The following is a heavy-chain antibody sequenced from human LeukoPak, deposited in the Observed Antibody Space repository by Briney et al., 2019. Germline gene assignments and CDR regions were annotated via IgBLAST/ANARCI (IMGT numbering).Heavy chain of an antibody. CDR3: ATDRGWRTSGYYLYYFEY. J-gene: IGHJ4*02. Sequence: GGSLGLSCAASGFIFTNYFMSWVRQAPGKGLEWVASIKHDGSEKYCVDSVRGRFTISRDNTMNSLYLQMSSLRAEDTAVYYCATDRGWRTSGYYLYYFEYWGQGTLVTYSS. CDR2: IKHDGSEK. CDR1: GFIFTNYF. V-gene: IGHV3-7*01. D-gene: IGHD3-3*01.